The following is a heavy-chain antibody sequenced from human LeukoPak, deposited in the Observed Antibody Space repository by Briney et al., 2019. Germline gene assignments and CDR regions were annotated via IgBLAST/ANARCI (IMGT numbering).Heavy chain of an antibody. J-gene: IGHJ2*01. CDR3: ARRITSGTSKWYFDL. D-gene: IGHD6-13*01. CDR1: GGSITSGSYY. Sequence: SETLSLTCTVSGGSITSGSYYWSWIRQPAGKGLEWIGRIYTSESTNYNPSFKSRVTISVDTSKNQFSLKLSSVTAADTAVYHCARRITSGTSKWYFDLWGRGTLVTVSS. CDR2: IYTSEST. V-gene: IGHV4-61*02.